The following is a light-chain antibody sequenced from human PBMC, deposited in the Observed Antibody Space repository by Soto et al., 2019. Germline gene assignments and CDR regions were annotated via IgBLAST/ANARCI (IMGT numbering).Light chain of an antibody. CDR3: QEYNTSWT. Sequence: DFHMTQSPSTLSASVGDTVTVTCRSSQSLTSLGRLLAWYQQKPGKAPKLLIFDVSTLARGVPSRFSGRGSGTEFSLTISSLQPDDFATYYCQEYNTSWTVGQGTNLDMK. CDR1: QSLTSLGRL. V-gene: IGKV1-5*01. CDR2: DVS. J-gene: IGKJ2*01.